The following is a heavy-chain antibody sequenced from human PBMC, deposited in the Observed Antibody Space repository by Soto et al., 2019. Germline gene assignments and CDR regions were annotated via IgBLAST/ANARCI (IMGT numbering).Heavy chain of an antibody. CDR3: ARVSDYYDSSPIDY. CDR2: IYYSGST. D-gene: IGHD3-22*01. J-gene: IGHJ4*02. Sequence: PSETLSLTCTVSGGSISSYFWSWIRQPPGKGLEWIGYIYYSGSTYYNPSLKSRVTISVDTSKNQFSLKLSSVTAADTAVYYCARVSDYYDSSPIDYWGQGTLVTVSS. CDR1: GGSISSYF. V-gene: IGHV4-59*08.